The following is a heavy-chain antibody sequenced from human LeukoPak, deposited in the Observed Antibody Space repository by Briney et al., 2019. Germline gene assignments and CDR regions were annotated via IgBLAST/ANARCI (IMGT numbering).Heavy chain of an antibody. CDR2: IIPIFGTA. Sequence: SVKVSCKASGGTFISSAISWVRQAPGQGLEWMGGIIPIFGTANYAQKFQGRVTITADESTSTAYMELSSLRSEDTAVFYCARRVQQLVRDWGQGTLVTVSS. CDR1: GGTFISSA. CDR3: ARRVQQLVRD. D-gene: IGHD6-13*01. J-gene: IGHJ4*02. V-gene: IGHV1-69*13.